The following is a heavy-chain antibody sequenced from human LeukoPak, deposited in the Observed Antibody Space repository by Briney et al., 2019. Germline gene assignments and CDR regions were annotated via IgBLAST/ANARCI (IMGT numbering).Heavy chain of an antibody. CDR3: ARRRVVVVPAATYYYYYMDV. V-gene: IGHV3-23*01. CDR2: ISGSGGST. D-gene: IGHD2-2*01. Sequence: QPGGSLRLSCAASGFTFSSYAMSWVRQAPGKGLEWVSAISGSGGSTYYADSVKGRFTISRDNSKNSLYLQMNSLRAEDTAVYYCARRRVVVVPAATYYYYYMDVWGKGTTVTVSS. J-gene: IGHJ6*03. CDR1: GFTFSSYA.